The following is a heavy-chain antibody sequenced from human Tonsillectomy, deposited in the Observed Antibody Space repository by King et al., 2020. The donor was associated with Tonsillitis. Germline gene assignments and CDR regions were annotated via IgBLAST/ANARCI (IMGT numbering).Heavy chain of an antibody. V-gene: IGHV4-59*01. Sequence: QLQESGPGLVKPSETLSLTCTVSGGSISSYHWSWIRQPPGKGLEWIGYIFYNGNTHYNPSLKSRVTMSVDTSKNQFSLRLRSVTAADTAVYYCARGPNGGNLLFHVWGQGTMVTVSS. CDR1: GGSISSYH. CDR3: ARGPNGGNLLFHV. J-gene: IGHJ3*01. CDR2: IFYNGNT. D-gene: IGHD4-23*01.